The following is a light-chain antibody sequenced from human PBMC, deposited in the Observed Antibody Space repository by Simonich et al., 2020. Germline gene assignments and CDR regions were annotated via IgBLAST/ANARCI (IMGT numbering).Light chain of an antibody. V-gene: IGKV4-1*01. CDR1: QGVLYSSNNKNY. J-gene: IGKJ2*01. Sequence: DIVMTQSPDSLAVSLGERANINCKSSQGVLYSSNNKNYLAWYQQKPGQPPKLLIYCASTRESGVPDRFSGSRSGTDFTLTISSLQAEDVAVYYCQQDYSTPYTFGQGTKLEIK. CDR2: CAS. CDR3: QQDYSTPYT.